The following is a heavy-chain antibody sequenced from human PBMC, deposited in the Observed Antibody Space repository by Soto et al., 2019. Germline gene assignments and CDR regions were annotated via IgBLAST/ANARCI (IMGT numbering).Heavy chain of an antibody. V-gene: IGHV1-3*01. CDR1: GYTFTSHT. CDR3: AREPEDGVPGDF. D-gene: IGHD3-3*01. J-gene: IGHJ4*02. Sequence: HVQLVQSGAEVKEPGASVKVSCKASGYTFTSHTIHWARQAPGQGLEWMGWIIVSHGRPRIAPHFQGRVTLTTDTSATTSYMELNSLASEDTAVYFCAREPEDGVPGDFWGQGTLVVVSS. CDR2: IIVSHGRP.